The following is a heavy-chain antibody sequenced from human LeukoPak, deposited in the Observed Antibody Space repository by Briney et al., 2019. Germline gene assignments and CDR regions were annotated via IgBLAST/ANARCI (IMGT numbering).Heavy chain of an antibody. CDR3: ATGSGSYWGENPYYYGMDV. CDR2: ISGSGGST. V-gene: IGHV3-23*01. J-gene: IGHJ6*02. CDR1: GFTFSSYA. D-gene: IGHD3-10*01. Sequence: GGSLRLSCAASGFTFSSYAMSWVRQAPGKGLEWVSAISGSGGSTYYADSVKGRFTISRDNSKNTLYLQMNSLRAEDTAVYYCATGSGSYWGENPYYYGMDVWGQGTTVTVSS.